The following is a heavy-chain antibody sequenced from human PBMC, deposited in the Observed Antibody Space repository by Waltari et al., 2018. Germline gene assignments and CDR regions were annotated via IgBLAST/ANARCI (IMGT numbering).Heavy chain of an antibody. J-gene: IGHJ3*02. D-gene: IGHD6-13*01. CDR2: IYYSGST. CDR1: GGSISSYY. Sequence: QVQLQESGPGLVKPSETLSLTCTVSGGSISSYYWSWIRQPPGKGLEWIGYIYYSGSTNYNPSLKSRVTISVDTSKNQFSLKLSSVTAADTAVYYCARVAAAGTYDAFDIWGQGTMVTVSS. CDR3: ARVAAAGTYDAFDI. V-gene: IGHV4-59*01.